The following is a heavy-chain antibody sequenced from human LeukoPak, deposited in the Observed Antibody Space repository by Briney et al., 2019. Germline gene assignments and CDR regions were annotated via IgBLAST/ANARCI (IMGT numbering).Heavy chain of an antibody. CDR3: VHTPTKKGSSNFDY. J-gene: IGHJ4*02. CDR2: IYWDDDE. CDR1: GFSLSTSRVG. V-gene: IGHV2-5*02. Sequence: SGPTLVNPTETLTLTCTFSGFSLSTSRVGVGWIRQPPGKALEWLALIYWDDDERYSPSLKSRLTITKGTSKNQLVLTMTNMDPVDTATYYCVHTPTKKGSSNFDYWGQGTLVTVSS. D-gene: IGHD2-2*01.